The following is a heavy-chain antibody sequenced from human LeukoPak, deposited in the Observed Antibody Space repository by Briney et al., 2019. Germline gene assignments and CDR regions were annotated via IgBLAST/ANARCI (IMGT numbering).Heavy chain of an antibody. J-gene: IGHJ5*02. CDR2: IHYTGNT. V-gene: IGHV4-61*05. CDR1: GGSISSSSYY. D-gene: IGHD3-10*01. Sequence: SETLSLTCTVSGGSISSSSYYWGWIRQPPGKGLELIGYIHYTGNTNYNPSLKSRITISVDTSKNQFSLKVTSMTAADTAIYYCARWGRGSGSFNWFDPWGQGTLVTVSS. CDR3: ARWGRGSGSFNWFDP.